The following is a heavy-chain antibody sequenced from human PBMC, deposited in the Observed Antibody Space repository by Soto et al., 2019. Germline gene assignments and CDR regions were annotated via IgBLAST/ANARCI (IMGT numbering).Heavy chain of an antibody. D-gene: IGHD2-8*01. CDR2: IGTYNGNT. J-gene: IGHJ6*02. CDR1: GYTFTTYD. V-gene: IGHV1-18*01. CDR3: ARDPYHVLMVNAPNLYGMDV. Sequence: QVQLVQSGAEVKKPGASVKVSCKASGYTFTTYDISWVRQAPGQGLEWMGRIGTYNGNTNYPQSLQGRLTMTTDTPTTTAYMELRSWRSDDTPVYYCARDPYHVLMVNAPNLYGMDVWGQGTTVPVSS.